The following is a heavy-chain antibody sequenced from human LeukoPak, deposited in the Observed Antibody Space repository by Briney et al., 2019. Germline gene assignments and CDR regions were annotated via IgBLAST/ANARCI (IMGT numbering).Heavy chain of an antibody. Sequence: PSETLSLTCTASGGSISSGDYYWSWIRQHPGKGLEWIGYIYYSGSAYYNPSLRSRATISVDTYKSQFSLKLSSATAADTAVYYCARAILTPSGYVWHFDLWGRGTLVTVSS. V-gene: IGHV4-31*03. CDR2: IYYSGSA. CDR1: GGSISSGDYY. J-gene: IGHJ2*01. CDR3: ARAILTPSGYVWHFDL. D-gene: IGHD3-3*01.